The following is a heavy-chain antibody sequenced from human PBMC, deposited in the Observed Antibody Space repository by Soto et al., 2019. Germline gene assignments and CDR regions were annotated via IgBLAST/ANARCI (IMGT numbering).Heavy chain of an antibody. CDR1: GGTFSSYA. D-gene: IGHD1-7*01. CDR2: IIPIFGTA. J-gene: IGHJ6*02. CDR3: AGYVTGTTDYHYYGMDV. V-gene: IGHV1-69*13. Sequence: ASVKVSCKASGGTFSSYAISWVRQAPGQGLEWMGGIIPIFGTANYAQKFQGRVTITADESTSTAYMELSSLRSEDTAVYYCAGYVTGTTDYHYYGMDVWGQGTTVTVSS.